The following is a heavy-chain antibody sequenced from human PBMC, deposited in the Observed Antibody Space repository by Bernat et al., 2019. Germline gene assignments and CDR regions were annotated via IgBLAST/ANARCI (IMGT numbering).Heavy chain of an antibody. CDR2: INPSGGST. D-gene: IGHD6-19*01. CDR1: GYTFTSYY. CDR3: ARVGYSSVSRNWFDP. J-gene: IGHJ5*02. V-gene: IGHV1-46*01. Sequence: QVQLVQSGAEVKKPGASVKVSCKASGYTFTSYYMHWVRQAPGQGLEWMGIINPSGGSTSYAQKFQGRVTMTRDTSTSTVYMELSSLRSEDTAVYYCARVGYSSVSRNWFDPWGQGTLVTVFS.